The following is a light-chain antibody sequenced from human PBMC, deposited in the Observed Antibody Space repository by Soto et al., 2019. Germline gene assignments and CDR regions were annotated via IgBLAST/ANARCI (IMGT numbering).Light chain of an antibody. CDR2: SNS. CDR3: SLYTSENAYV. J-gene: IGLJ1*01. Sequence: QSVLTQPPSASGTPGQRVTFSCSGSSSNIGGNTVSWFQHLPRTAPKLLIFSNSQRPSGVPDRFSGAKSGTSASLAISGLQSADEADYYCSLYTSENAYVFGTGTKVTVL. V-gene: IGLV1-44*01. CDR1: SSNIGGNT.